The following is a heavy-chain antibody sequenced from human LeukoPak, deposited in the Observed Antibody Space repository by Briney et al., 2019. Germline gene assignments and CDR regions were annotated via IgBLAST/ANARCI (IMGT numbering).Heavy chain of an antibody. J-gene: IGHJ4*02. CDR3: ARNPARFGESYQFSAH. V-gene: IGHV1-18*01. CDR1: GYSFTNYG. Sequence: ASVKVSCKASGYSFTNYGISWVRQAPGQGLEWMGWISPYNGNSNYAQKFQGRVTITTDTSTSTAYMERRSLRSVDTGVYYCARNPARFGESYQFSAHWGQGTLVTVSS. CDR2: ISPYNGNS. D-gene: IGHD3-10*01.